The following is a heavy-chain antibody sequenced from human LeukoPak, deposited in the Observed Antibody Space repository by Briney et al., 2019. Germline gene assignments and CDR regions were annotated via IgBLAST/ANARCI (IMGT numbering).Heavy chain of an antibody. D-gene: IGHD2-2*01. CDR1: GYTFTGYY. J-gene: IGHJ5*02. CDR2: INPNSGGR. CDR3: ARGFQLPHPLEDYHDP. V-gene: IGHV1-2*02. Sequence: GASVKVSCKASGYTFTGYYIHWVRQAPGQGLEWMGWINPNSGGRNYAQKFQGRVSVTRDTSISTAYMELSSLRSDDTAVYYCARGFQLPHPLEDYHDPWGQGTLVTVSS.